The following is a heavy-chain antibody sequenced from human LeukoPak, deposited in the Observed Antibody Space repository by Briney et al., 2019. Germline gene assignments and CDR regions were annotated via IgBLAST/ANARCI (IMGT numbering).Heavy chain of an antibody. Sequence: GGSLRLSCAASGFTFDDYAMHWVRQAPGKGLEWVSGISWNSGSIGYADSVKGRFTVSRDNAKNSLYLQMNSLRAEDTAVYYCASLQNIPSYYYYYAMDVWGQGTTVTVSS. CDR1: GFTFDDYA. CDR2: ISWNSGSI. CDR3: ASLQNIPSYYYYYAMDV. J-gene: IGHJ6*02. D-gene: IGHD2/OR15-2a*01. V-gene: IGHV3-9*01.